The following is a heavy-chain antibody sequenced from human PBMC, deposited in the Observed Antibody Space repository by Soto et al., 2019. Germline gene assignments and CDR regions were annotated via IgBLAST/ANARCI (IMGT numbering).Heavy chain of an antibody. V-gene: IGHV3-23*01. J-gene: IGHJ4*02. D-gene: IGHD3-3*01. CDR1: GFNFSGSS. Sequence: EVRLLQSGGGLVQPGGSLRLSCAASGFNFSGSSMSWVRQAPGKGLHWVSGISRTGGRTFYTDSVKGRFTISRDNSDNTLHLQMNRLRVEDMALYYCATYDFWRFVYWGQGIVVTVSS. CDR2: ISRTGGRT. CDR3: ATYDFWRFVY.